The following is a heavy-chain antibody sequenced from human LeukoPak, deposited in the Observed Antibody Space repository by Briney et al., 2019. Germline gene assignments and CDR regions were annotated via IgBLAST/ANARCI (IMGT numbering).Heavy chain of an antibody. CDR1: GGSISSSTYY. Sequence: KTSETLSLTCTVSGGSISSSTYYWGWIRQPPGKGLECIGTIYYSGSTNYNPSLKSRVSISVDTSKNQFSLKLSSVTAADTAVYYCASSGYNYGYRDYWGQGTLVTVSS. J-gene: IGHJ4*02. CDR2: IYYSGST. D-gene: IGHD5-18*01. CDR3: ASSGYNYGYRDY. V-gene: IGHV4-39*01.